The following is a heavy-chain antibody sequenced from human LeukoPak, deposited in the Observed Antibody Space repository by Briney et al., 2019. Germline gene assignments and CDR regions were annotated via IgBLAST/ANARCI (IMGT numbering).Heavy chain of an antibody. CDR2: ISGSGCST. Sequence: GWSLRLSFAASGFTFSSYAMSCVRQAPGKGLDGVSAISGSGCSTYYADAVKGRCTISRDNPKNTLYLQMKSMRAEDTAVYYCAKAGIGANTYHPFDYWGEGTLVTVS. D-gene: IGHD3-10*01. V-gene: IGHV3-23*01. CDR1: GFTFSSYA. CDR3: AKAGIGANTYHPFDY. J-gene: IGHJ4*02.